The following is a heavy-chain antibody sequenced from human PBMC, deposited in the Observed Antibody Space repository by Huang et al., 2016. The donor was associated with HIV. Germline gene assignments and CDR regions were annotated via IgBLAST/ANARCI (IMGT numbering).Heavy chain of an antibody. Sequence: QVQLVESGGGAVQPGGSLRLSCTATGFTFTSFGMHWVRQRPGQGLEWLAFISYDGTKTTYTDSVKGRFTSSRDNADNTLFLQMNTLTSDDTALYYCAKDEKQFCTGGSCHSSNIDSWGQGTLVTVSS. CDR1: GFTFTSFG. V-gene: IGHV3-30*02. CDR2: ISYDGTKT. J-gene: IGHJ4*02. D-gene: IGHD2-8*02. CDR3: AKDEKQFCTGGSCHSSNIDS.